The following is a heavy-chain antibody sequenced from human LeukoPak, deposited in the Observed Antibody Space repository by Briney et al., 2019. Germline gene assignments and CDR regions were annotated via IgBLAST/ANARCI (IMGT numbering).Heavy chain of an antibody. CDR2: ISSNGGIT. V-gene: IGHV3-64*01. Sequence: GESLRLSCAASGFTFSSYAMHWVRQAPGKGLEYVSAISSNGGITYYANSVEGRFTISRDNSKNTLYLQMGSLRAEDMAVYYCARDQLVLSYYYGMDVWGQGTTVTVSS. J-gene: IGHJ6*02. D-gene: IGHD6-13*01. CDR1: GFTFSSYA. CDR3: ARDQLVLSYYYGMDV.